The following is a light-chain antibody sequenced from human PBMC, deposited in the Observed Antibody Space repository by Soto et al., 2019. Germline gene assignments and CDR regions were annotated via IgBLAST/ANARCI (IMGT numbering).Light chain of an antibody. Sequence: QPVLTQPPSASGTPGQRVTISCSGSSSNIGSNTVNWYQQLPGTAPKLLIYSNNHRPSGVPDRFSGSKSGASASLAISELQSEDEADYYCATWDNSLNGWVFGGGTKVTVL. J-gene: IGLJ3*02. CDR3: ATWDNSLNGWV. CDR1: SSNIGSNT. V-gene: IGLV1-44*01. CDR2: SNN.